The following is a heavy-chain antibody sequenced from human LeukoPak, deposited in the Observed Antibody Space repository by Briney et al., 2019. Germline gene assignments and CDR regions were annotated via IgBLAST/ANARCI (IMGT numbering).Heavy chain of an antibody. CDR2: IKPDGSAE. J-gene: IGHJ4*02. Sequence: PGGSLRLSCATSGFTFSSNWMSWVRHAPGRGLEWVANIKPDGSAEYYTASVKGRFTVSRDNAKNSLYLQMNSLRVEDTAVYYCANTYYAFWSGSFWGQGTLVTVSS. D-gene: IGHD3-3*01. CDR1: GFTFSSNW. V-gene: IGHV3-7*01. CDR3: ANTYYAFWSGSF.